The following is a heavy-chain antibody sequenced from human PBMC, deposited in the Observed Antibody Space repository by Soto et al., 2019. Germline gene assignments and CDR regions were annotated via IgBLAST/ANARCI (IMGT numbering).Heavy chain of an antibody. Sequence: QVQLVESGGGLVKPGGSLRLSCAASGFTFSDYYMSWIRQAPGKGLEWVSYISSSSSHTNYADSVKGRFIISRDNAKKSLYLQMNSLRAEHTAVYYGARGYDGSGSYGWFGPWGQGTLVTVSS. D-gene: IGHD3-10*01. J-gene: IGHJ5*02. CDR1: GFTFSDYY. CDR2: ISSSSSHT. V-gene: IGHV3-11*05. CDR3: ARGYDGSGSYGWFGP.